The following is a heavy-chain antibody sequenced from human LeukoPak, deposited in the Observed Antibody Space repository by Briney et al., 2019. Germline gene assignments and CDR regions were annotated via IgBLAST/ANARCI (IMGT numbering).Heavy chain of an antibody. CDR2: INHSGST. D-gene: IGHD6-13*01. Sequence: PSETLSLTCTVSGGSISSSTYYWGWIRQPPGKGLEWIGEINHSGSTNYNPSLKSRVTISVDTSKNQFSLKLSSVTAADTAVYYCARGLYSAYDYWGQGTLVTVSS. V-gene: IGHV4-39*07. CDR3: ARGLYSAYDY. J-gene: IGHJ4*02. CDR1: GGSISSSTYY.